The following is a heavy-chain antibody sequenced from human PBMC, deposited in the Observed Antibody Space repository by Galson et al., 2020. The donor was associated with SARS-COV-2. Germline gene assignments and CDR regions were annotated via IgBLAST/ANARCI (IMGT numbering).Heavy chain of an antibody. CDR2: IYSDGNSI. Sequence: TGGSLRLSCAASGFTFSSYWMHWVRQAPGKGLVWVSRIYSDGNSISYADSVKGRFTISRDNAKNTLYLQMNSLRAEDTAVYYCARVRSSTTANEAYDIWGQGTMVTVSS. CDR3: ARVRSSTTANEAYDI. V-gene: IGHV3-74*01. CDR1: GFTFSSYW. J-gene: IGHJ3*02. D-gene: IGHD2-2*01.